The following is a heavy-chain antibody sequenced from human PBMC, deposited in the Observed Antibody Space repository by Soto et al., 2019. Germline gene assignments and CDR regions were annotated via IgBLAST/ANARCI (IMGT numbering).Heavy chain of an antibody. Sequence: GESLKISSKGSGYSFTSYWIGWVRQMPGKGLEWIGIINPGDSDIRYSPSFQGQVTISADKSITTAYLQWSSLKSSDTAMYYCARFYDSIGYDIFQHWGQGTLVTVSS. CDR3: ARFYDSIGYDIFQH. V-gene: IGHV5-51*01. CDR1: GYSFTSYW. CDR2: INPGDSDI. D-gene: IGHD3-22*01. J-gene: IGHJ1*01.